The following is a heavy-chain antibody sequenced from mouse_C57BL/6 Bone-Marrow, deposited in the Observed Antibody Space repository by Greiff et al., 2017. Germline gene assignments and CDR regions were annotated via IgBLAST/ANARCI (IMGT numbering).Heavy chain of an antibody. Sequence: QVQLQQPGAELVKPGASVKLSCKASGYTLTSYWMQWVKQRPGQGLEWIGEIAPSDSYTNYNPKFKGKATLTVDTSSSKAYMRLSSLTSEDSTVYYCAREGITTVVGNFDYWGQGTTLTVSS. CDR2: IAPSDSYT. V-gene: IGHV1-50*01. CDR1: GYTLTSYW. D-gene: IGHD1-1*01. J-gene: IGHJ2*01. CDR3: AREGITTVVGNFDY.